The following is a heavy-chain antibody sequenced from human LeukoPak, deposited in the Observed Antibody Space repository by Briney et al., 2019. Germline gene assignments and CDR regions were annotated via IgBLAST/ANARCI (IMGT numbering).Heavy chain of an antibody. CDR3: AREGDCSSTSCYPTYAEYFQH. CDR2: IRSSSSYI. V-gene: IGHV3-21*01. Sequence: GGSLRLSCAASGFTFTSYSMNWVRQAPGKGLEWVSSIRSSSSYIYYADSVKGRFTISRDNAKNSLYLQMNSLRAEDTAVYYCAREGDCSSTSCYPTYAEYFQHWGQGTLVTVSS. CDR1: GFTFTSYS. J-gene: IGHJ1*01. D-gene: IGHD2-2*01.